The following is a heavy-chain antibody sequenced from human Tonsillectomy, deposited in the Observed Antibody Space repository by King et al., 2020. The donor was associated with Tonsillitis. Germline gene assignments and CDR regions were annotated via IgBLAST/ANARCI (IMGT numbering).Heavy chain of an antibody. V-gene: IGHV4-31*03. CDR3: ARVGASGIITFDV. J-gene: IGHJ3*01. CDR2: IYYSGTT. CDR1: GGSISSGSYY. Sequence: QLQESGPGLVEPSQTLTLTCTVSGGSISSGSYYWSWVRRHPGKGLEWVGYIYYSGTTYYNPSLKSRLTISVDTSQNQFSLNLSSLTAADTAVYYCARVGASGIITFDVWGQGTMVTVSS. D-gene: IGHD3-10*01.